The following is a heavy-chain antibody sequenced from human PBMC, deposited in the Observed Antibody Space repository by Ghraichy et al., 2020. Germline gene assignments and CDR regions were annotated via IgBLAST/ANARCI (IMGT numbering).Heavy chain of an antibody. CDR1: GYTFTSYD. Sequence: ASVKVSCKASGYTFTSYDINWVRQATGQGLEWMGWMNPNSGNTGYAQKFQGRVTITRNTSISTAYMELSSLRSEDTAVYYCARGSTIFGGKYYYYYYGMDVWGQGTTVTVSS. V-gene: IGHV1-8*03. CDR2: MNPNSGNT. D-gene: IGHD3-3*01. CDR3: ARGSTIFGGKYYYYYYGMDV. J-gene: IGHJ6*02.